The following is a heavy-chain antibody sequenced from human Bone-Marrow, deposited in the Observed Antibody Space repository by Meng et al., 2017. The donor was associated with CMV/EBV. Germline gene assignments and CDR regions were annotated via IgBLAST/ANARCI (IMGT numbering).Heavy chain of an antibody. Sequence: ASVKVSRKASGYTFTSYEINWVRQATGQGLEWMGWMNPNSGNTGYAQKFQGRVTMTRNNSISTAYMELSSLRSDDPAVYYCSRGKQYYEFWSGYLYWGQGTLVTVSS. CDR2: MNPNSGNT. J-gene: IGHJ4*02. CDR3: SRGKQYYEFWSGYLY. V-gene: IGHV1-8*01. D-gene: IGHD3-3*01. CDR1: GYTFTSYE.